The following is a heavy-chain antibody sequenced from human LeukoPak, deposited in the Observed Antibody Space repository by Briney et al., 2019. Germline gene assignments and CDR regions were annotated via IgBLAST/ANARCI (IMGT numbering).Heavy chain of an antibody. J-gene: IGHJ3*02. V-gene: IGHV4-59*01. D-gene: IGHD1-26*01. CDR2: IYYSGST. Sequence: SETLSLTCTVSGGSISSYYWSWIRQPRGKGLEWIGYIYYSGSTNYKPSLKSRVTISVDTSKNQFSLKLSSVTAADTAVYYCARSRGANDAFDIWGQGTMVTVSS. CDR1: GGSISSYY. CDR3: ARSRGANDAFDI.